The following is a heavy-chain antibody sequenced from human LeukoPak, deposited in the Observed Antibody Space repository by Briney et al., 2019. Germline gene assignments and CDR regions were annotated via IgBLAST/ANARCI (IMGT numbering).Heavy chain of an antibody. CDR3: ARGAPAPEFDY. V-gene: IGHV3-74*01. CDR1: GFSFSSYW. Sequence: GGSLRLSCAASGFSFSSYWMHWVRQTPGKGLVWVSRLSSDGSTTSYADSVKGRFTISRDNAKNTLYLQMNSLRAGDTAVYFCARGAPAPEFDYWGQGTLVTVSS. CDR2: LSSDGSTT. J-gene: IGHJ4*02.